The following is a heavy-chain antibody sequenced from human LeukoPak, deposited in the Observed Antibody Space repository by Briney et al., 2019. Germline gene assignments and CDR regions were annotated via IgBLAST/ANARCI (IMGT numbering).Heavy chain of an antibody. Sequence: GGSLRLSCAASGFTFGDYAMSWVRQAPGKGLEWVSGINWNGGSTGYADSVKGRFTISRDNSKNTLYLQMNSLRAEDTAVYYCAVSFYYYYMDVWGKGTTVTVSS. J-gene: IGHJ6*03. V-gene: IGHV3-20*04. D-gene: IGHD1-7*01. CDR2: INWNGGST. CDR3: AVSFYYYYMDV. CDR1: GFTFGDYA.